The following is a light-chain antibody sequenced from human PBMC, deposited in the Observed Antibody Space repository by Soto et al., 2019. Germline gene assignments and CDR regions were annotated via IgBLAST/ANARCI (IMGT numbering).Light chain of an antibody. J-gene: IGKJ5*01. CDR1: QSINRD. CDR2: GAS. CDR3: QQYKSWPIM. Sequence: EIVMTQSPATLSVSPGESSTLTCRASQSINRDLAWYVQKPGQAPRRVVYGASTWATGVPPRFTGSGSGTEFTLTISGLQSEDFAVYYCQQYKSWPIMFGQGTQREIK. V-gene: IGKV3D-15*01.